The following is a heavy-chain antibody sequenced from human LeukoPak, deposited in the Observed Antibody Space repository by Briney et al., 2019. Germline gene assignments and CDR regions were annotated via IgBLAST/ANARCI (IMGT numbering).Heavy chain of an antibody. V-gene: IGHV4-39*01. CDR2: IYYSGST. Sequence: SETLSLTCAVYGGSFSGYYWGWLRRPPGKGLEWIGSIYYSGSTYYIPSLKSRVTISVDTSKNQFSLKLSSVTAADTAVYYCARQLGGQLDRVDYWGQGALVTVSS. J-gene: IGHJ4*02. CDR1: GGSFSGYY. D-gene: IGHD1-1*01. CDR3: ARQLGGQLDRVDY.